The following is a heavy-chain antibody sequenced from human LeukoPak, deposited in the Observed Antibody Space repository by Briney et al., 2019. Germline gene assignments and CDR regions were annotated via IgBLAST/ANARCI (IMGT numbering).Heavy chain of an antibody. CDR3: ARGPRFPDYYYYYMDV. CDR1: GFTVSSNY. V-gene: IGHV3-53*01. J-gene: IGHJ6*03. Sequence: GGSLRLSCAASGFTVSSNYMSWVRQAPGKGLEWVSVIYSGGSTYYADSVKGRFTISRDNSKNTLCLQMNSLRAEDTAVYYCARGPRFPDYYYYYMDVWGKGTTVTVSS. CDR2: IYSGGST. D-gene: IGHD3-10*01.